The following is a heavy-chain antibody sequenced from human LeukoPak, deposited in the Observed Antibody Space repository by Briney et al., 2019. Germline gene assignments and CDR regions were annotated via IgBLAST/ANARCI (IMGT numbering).Heavy chain of an antibody. D-gene: IGHD5-12*01. J-gene: IGHJ4*02. CDR1: GGSISSSSYY. V-gene: IGHV4-39*01. Sequence: SETLSLTCTVSGGSISSSSYYWAWIRQPPGKGLEWIGSIYYSGTTFYNPSLKSRVTISVDMSKNQFFLKLSSVTAAATAVYYCARRDIVATISTWGQGTLVTVSS. CDR3: ARRDIVATIST. CDR2: IYYSGTT.